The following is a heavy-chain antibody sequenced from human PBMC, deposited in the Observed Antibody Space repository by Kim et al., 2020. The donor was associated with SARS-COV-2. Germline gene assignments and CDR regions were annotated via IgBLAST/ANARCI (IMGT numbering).Heavy chain of an antibody. Sequence: SETLSLTCAVYGGSFSGYYWSWIRQPPGKGLEWIGEINHSGSTNYNPSLKSRVTISVDTSKNQFSLKLSSVTAADTAVYYCARGQVLLWFGELFVQRYY. CDR3: ARGQVLLWFGELFVQRYY. D-gene: IGHD3-10*01. J-gene: IGHJ6*01. CDR1: GGSFSGYY. CDR2: INHSGST. V-gene: IGHV4-34*01.